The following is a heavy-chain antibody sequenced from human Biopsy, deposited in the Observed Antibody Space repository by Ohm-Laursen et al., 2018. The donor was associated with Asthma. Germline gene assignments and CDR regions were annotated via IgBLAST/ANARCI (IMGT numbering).Heavy chain of an antibody. J-gene: IGHJ4*02. D-gene: IGHD6-6*01. V-gene: IGHV3-30*03. CDR2: ISFDGSTK. CDR3: ARAISSSWWAVEY. CDR1: GFAVSRDH. Sequence: SLRLSCAAPGFAVSRDHMFWVRQAPGKGLEWVALISFDGSTKYFADSVKGRFTISRDNSKNTLYLQMSSLRAEDTAVYYCARAISSSWWAVEYWGQGTLVTVSS.